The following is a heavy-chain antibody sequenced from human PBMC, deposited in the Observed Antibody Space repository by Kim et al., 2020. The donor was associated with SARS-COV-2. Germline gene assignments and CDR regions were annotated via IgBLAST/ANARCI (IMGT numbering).Heavy chain of an antibody. J-gene: IGHJ5*02. V-gene: IGHV4-31*03. CDR1: GGSISSGGYY. CDR2: IYYSGST. CDR3: ARDLRYCSGDSCSPLRPNWFDP. Sequence: SETLSLTCTVSGGSISSGGYYWSWIRQHPGKGLEWIGYIYYSGSTYYNPSLKSRVTISVDTSKNQFSLKLSSVTAADTAVYYCARDLRYCSGDSCSPLRPNWFDPWGQGTLVTVSS. D-gene: IGHD2-15*01.